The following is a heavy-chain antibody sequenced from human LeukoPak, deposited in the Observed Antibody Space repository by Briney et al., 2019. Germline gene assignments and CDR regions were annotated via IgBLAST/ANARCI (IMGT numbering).Heavy chain of an antibody. CDR3: ARVYLDSSGAHYDY. CDR1: GFSFSNYW. CDR2: IKGESER. D-gene: IGHD3-22*01. V-gene: IGHV3-7*01. Sequence: GGSLRLSCAASGFSFSNYWMSWVRQAPGKGLECVANIKGESERRYVDSVKGRFTISRDNAKNSLYLQMNSLRVEDTAMYYCARVYLDSSGAHYDYWGHGTLVTVSS. J-gene: IGHJ4*01.